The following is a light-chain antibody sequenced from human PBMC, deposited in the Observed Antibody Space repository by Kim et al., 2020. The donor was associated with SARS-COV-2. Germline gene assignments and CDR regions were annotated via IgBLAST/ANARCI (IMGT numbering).Light chain of an antibody. CDR1: SSNIGSNT. CDR2: SNN. CDR3: AAWDDSLNGVV. Sequence: GQRVTIPCSGSSSNIGSNTVNWYQQIPGTAPKLLIYSNNQRPSGVPDRFSGSKSGTSASLAISGLQSEDEADYYCAAWDDSLNGVVFGGGTQLTVL. J-gene: IGLJ2*01. V-gene: IGLV1-44*01.